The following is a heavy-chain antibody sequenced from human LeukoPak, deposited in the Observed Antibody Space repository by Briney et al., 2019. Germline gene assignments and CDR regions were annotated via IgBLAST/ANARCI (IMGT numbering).Heavy chain of an antibody. CDR3: ARKGISAVAGAFDI. CDR2: IYTSGST. V-gene: IGHV4-4*07. CDR1: GGSISSYY. Sequence: SETLSLTCTVSGGSISSYYWMWIRQPAGKGLEWIGRIYTSGSTNYNPSLKSRVTLSVDTSKNQFSLKLTSVTAADTAVYYCARKGISAVAGAFDIWGQGTMVTVSS. D-gene: IGHD6-19*01. J-gene: IGHJ3*02.